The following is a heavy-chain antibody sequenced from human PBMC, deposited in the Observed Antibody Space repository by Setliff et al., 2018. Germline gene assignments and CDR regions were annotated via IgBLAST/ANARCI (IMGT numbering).Heavy chain of an antibody. V-gene: IGHV5-51*01. CDR1: GYTFTNYW. D-gene: IGHD6-25*01. CDR2: IYPGDSDT. J-gene: IGHJ4*02. Sequence: PGESLKISCKGSGYTFTNYWIGWVRQMPGKGLEWMGLIYPGDSDTRYSPSFQGQVTISADRSISTAYLQWRSLKASDTAMYYCARRADGYNDFFDSWGQGTLVTVSS. CDR3: ARRADGYNDFFDS.